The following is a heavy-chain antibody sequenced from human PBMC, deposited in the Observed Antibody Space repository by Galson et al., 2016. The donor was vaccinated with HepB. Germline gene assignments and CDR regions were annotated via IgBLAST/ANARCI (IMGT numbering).Heavy chain of an antibody. Sequence: SLRLSCATSGFDFSSYGLHWVRQAPGMGLQWVAVISYDGSHTFYADSVKGRFTISRDNSNNSLYLQMTSLRPEDTAMYYCARDWGFCGGVTCNRLDYWGQRALVTVAS. CDR1: GFDFSSYG. J-gene: IGHJ4*02. CDR3: ARDWGFCGGVTCNRLDY. D-gene: IGHD2-21*01. V-gene: IGHV3-30*03. CDR2: ISYDGSHT.